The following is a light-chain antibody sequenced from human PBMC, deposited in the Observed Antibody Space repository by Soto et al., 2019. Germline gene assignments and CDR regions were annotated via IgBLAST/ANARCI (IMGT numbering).Light chain of an antibody. CDR2: GAS. CDR3: QQYVISVT. J-gene: IGKJ5*01. V-gene: IGKV3-20*01. Sequence: EIVLTQSPCTLXLSXXXXAXXXCRASQSVSNNYLAWYQQKPGQAPRLLIYGASNRATGIPERFSSSGSGTDFTLTISRLEPQDSAMYYCQQYVISVTFGQGTRLEIK. CDR1: QSVSNNY.